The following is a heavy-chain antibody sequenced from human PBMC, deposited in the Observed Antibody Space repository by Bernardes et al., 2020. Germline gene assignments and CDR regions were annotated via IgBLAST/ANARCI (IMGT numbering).Heavy chain of an antibody. J-gene: IGHJ4*02. V-gene: IGHV1-69*06. CDR1: GGTFSSYA. CDR2: IIPIFGTA. D-gene: IGHD2-2*01. CDR3: AREDCSSTSCNFDY. Sequence: SVKVSCKASGGTFSSYAISWVRQAPGQGLEWMGGIIPIFGTANYAQKFQGRVTITADKSTSTAYMELSSLRSEDTAVYYCAREDCSSTSCNFDYWGQGTLVTVSS.